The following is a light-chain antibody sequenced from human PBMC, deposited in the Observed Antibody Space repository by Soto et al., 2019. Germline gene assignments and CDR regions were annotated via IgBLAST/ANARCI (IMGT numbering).Light chain of an antibody. Sequence: EIVLTLSPGTLSLSPGERATLSCRASQSVSSSYLAWYQQKPGQAPRPLIYGASSRAIGIPDRFSGSGSGTDFTLTISRLEPEDFAVYYCQQYGSSPWTLGQGTKVEIK. J-gene: IGKJ1*01. CDR3: QQYGSSPWT. CDR1: QSVSSSY. V-gene: IGKV3-20*01. CDR2: GAS.